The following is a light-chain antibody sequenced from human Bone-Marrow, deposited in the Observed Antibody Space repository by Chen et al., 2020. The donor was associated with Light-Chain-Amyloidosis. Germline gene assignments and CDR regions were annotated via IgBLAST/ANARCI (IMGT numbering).Light chain of an antibody. CDR1: QSVSSSY. Sequence: ELVLTPSPGTLSFAPGDRATLSCRSSQSVSSSYFAWYQQKPGHAPRLLIYGASSSATGIPDRCSGSGSGTDFTLTISRLEPEDFAVYYGQQYGSSPYTFGQGTKLEIK. CDR3: QQYGSSPYT. CDR2: GAS. J-gene: IGKJ2*01. V-gene: IGKV3-20*01.